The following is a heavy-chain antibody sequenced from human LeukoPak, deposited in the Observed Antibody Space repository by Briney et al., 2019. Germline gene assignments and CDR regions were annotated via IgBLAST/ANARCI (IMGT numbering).Heavy chain of an antibody. Sequence: SETLSLTCAVYGGSFSGYYWSWIRQPPGKGLEWIGEINHSGSTNYNPSLKSRVTISVDTSKNQFSLKLSSVTAADTAVYYCARLGDYVWGSYRPFDYWGQGTLVTVSP. CDR1: GGSFSGYY. D-gene: IGHD3-16*02. CDR3: ARLGDYVWGSYRPFDY. J-gene: IGHJ4*02. CDR2: INHSGST. V-gene: IGHV4-34*01.